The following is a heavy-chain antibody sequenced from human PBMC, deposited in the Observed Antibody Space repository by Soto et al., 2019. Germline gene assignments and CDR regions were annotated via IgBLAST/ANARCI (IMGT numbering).Heavy chain of an antibody. CDR2: INPSGGST. Sequence: GDSVKVSCKASGYTFTSYYMHWVRQAPGQGLEWMGIINPSGGSTSYAQKFQGRVTMTRDTSTSTIYMELSSLRSEDTAVYYCARAQWGYCSGGSCLVDYWGQGTLVTVSS. CDR1: GYTFTSYY. V-gene: IGHV1-46*01. CDR3: ARAQWGYCSGGSCLVDY. J-gene: IGHJ4*02. D-gene: IGHD2-15*01.